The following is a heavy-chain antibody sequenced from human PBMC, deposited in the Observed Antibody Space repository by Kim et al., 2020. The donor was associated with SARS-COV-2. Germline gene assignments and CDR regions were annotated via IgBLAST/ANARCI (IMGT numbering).Heavy chain of an antibody. CDR2: IHYNGKN. CDR3: ARKRADSSGFIDS. J-gene: IGHJ5*01. Sequence: SETLSLTCTVSGAAFDDYYWSWIRQPPGKWLEWIGYIHYNGKNNYNPSLQSRSTLSLDAPRNQFSLTLNFVTAADSAVYYCARKRADSSGFIDSWGHGTL. CDR1: GAAFDDYY. V-gene: IGHV4-59*12. D-gene: IGHD3-22*01.